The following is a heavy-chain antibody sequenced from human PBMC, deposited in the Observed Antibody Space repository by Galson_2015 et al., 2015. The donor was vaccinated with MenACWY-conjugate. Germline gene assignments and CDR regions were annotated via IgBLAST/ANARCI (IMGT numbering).Heavy chain of an antibody. CDR3: ARDLRRVSMVRGSIVPDAFDM. D-gene: IGHD3-10*01. V-gene: IGHV1-46*01. J-gene: IGHJ3*02. Sequence: SVKVSCKASGYAFTNYYIHWVRQAPGQGLEWMGIINPSDGSTNYAQKLQGRVTMTRETSTTTVYLELSSLRSEDTAVYYCARDLRRVSMVRGSIVPDAFDMWGQGTMVTVSS. CDR1: GYAFTNYY. CDR2: INPSDGST.